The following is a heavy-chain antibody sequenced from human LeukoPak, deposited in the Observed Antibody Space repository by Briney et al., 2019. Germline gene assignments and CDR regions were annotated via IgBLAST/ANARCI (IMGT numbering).Heavy chain of an antibody. CDR3: ARDPYYGSGSLDY. D-gene: IGHD3-10*01. Sequence: TGGSLRLSXAASGFTFSSYSMNWVGQAPGKGLEWVSSISSSSSYIYYADSVKGRFTISRDNAKNSLYLQMNSLRAEDTAVYYFARDPYYGSGSLDYWGQGTLVTVSS. CDR1: GFTFSSYS. V-gene: IGHV3-21*01. CDR2: ISSSSSYI. J-gene: IGHJ4*02.